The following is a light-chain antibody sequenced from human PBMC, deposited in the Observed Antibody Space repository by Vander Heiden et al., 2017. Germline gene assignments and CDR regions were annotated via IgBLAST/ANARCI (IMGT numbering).Light chain of an antibody. V-gene: IGKV2-30*01. CDR3: RQDESWPQT. Sequence: DVVMTQPPLSLLVTLGQPSSIPCRSSQSLVYSEGNTYLNWFQQKPGKSPRRLIYEVSNRECGVPDRFSGSGSGTDFTLNISRVEAEDVGVYYCRQDESWPQTFGQGTKVEIK. CDR1: QSLVYSEGNTY. CDR2: EVS. J-gene: IGKJ1*01.